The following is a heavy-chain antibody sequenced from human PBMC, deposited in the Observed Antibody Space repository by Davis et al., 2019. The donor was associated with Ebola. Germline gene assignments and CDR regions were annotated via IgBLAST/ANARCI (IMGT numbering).Heavy chain of an antibody. CDR1: GFTFGLSA. CDR3: VKETSNNWVGV. D-gene: IGHD3-16*01. V-gene: IGHV3-23*01. CDR2: GTSADT. J-gene: IGHJ3*01. Sequence: PGGSLRLSCAASGFTFGLSAMSRVRPAPGKGLEWLSTYGTSADTYYADSVKGRFTISRDNSKNNLYLQRNSLRVEDTAMYYCVKETSNNWVGVWGQGTLVTVSA.